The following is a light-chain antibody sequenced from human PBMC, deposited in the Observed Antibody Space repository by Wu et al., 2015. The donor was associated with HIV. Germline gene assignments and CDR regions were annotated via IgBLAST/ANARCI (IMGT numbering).Light chain of an antibody. CDR1: QSVSISY. J-gene: IGKJ2*01. V-gene: IGKV3-20*01. CDR2: GAS. CDR3: QQYGGSPLYT. Sequence: EIVLTQSPGTLSLSPGERATLSCRASQSVSISYLAWYQQKPGQSPRLLIYGASSRATGVPDRFSVSGSGPDFTLIISRLEPEDFAVYYCQQYGGSPLYTFGQGTKLGDQ.